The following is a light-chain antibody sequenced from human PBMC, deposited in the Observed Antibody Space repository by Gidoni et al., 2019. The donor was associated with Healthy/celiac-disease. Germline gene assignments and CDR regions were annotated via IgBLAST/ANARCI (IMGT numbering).Light chain of an antibody. V-gene: IGKV3-20*01. CDR2: GAS. Sequence: EIVLTQSPGTLSLSPGERATLSCRASQRVRSSYLAWYQQKPGQAPRLLIYGASSRATGIPDRFSGSGSGTDFTLTISGLEPEDFAVYYCQQYGSSPGTFGQGTKVEIK. CDR1: QRVRSSY. CDR3: QQYGSSPGT. J-gene: IGKJ1*01.